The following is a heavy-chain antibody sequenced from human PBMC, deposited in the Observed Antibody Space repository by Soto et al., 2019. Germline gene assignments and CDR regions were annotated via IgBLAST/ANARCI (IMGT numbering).Heavy chain of an antibody. D-gene: IGHD2-15*01. CDR2: ISSSSSYI. J-gene: IGHJ6*02. CDR3: ARYRATPYGMDV. CDR1: GFTFSSYS. V-gene: IGHV3-21*01. Sequence: GGSLRLSCAASGFTFSSYSMNWVRQAPGKGLEWVSSISSSSSYIYYADSVKGRFTISRDNAKNSLYLQMNSLRAEDTAVYYCARYRATPYGMDVWGQGTTVTVSS.